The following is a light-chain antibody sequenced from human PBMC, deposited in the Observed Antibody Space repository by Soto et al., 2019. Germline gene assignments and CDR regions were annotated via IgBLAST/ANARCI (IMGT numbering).Light chain of an antibody. V-gene: IGKV1-27*01. CDR1: QGIIDY. CDR3: QKYNIAPRS. CDR2: AAS. Sequence: DIPMTQSTSSLSASVGDRVTITCRASQGIIDYLAWYQQKPGEAPKLLIYAASTLQSGVPSRFSGSGAGTDFTLTICSLQPEDVATYSGQKYNIAPRSFGQGTKVEI. J-gene: IGKJ1*01.